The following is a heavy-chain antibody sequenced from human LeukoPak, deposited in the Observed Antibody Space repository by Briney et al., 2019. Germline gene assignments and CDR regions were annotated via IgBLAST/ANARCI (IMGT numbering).Heavy chain of an antibody. CDR3: ARGLTDIVVVTAIWYFDY. CDR1: GGSISSGSYY. Sequence: PSQTLSLTCTVSGGSISSGSYYWSWIRQPAGKGLEWIGRIYTSGSTNYNPSLKSRVTISVDTSKNQFSLKLSSVTAADTAVYYCARGLTDIVVVTAIWYFDYWGQGTLVTVSS. V-gene: IGHV4-61*02. CDR2: IYTSGST. J-gene: IGHJ4*02. D-gene: IGHD2-21*02.